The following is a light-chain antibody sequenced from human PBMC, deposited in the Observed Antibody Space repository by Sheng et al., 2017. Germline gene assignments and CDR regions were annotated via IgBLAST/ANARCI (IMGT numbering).Light chain of an antibody. Sequence: SYVLTQPPSVSVAPGQTARITCGGNNIGSKDVHWYSQMAGXAPVLVVFDDSDRPSGIPERFXGSNSGNTATLTISRVEAGDEADYYCQVWDLSSDHRGVFGGGTKLTVL. CDR2: DDS. V-gene: IGLV3-21*02. CDR1: NIGSKD. J-gene: IGLJ3*02. CDR3: QVWDLSSDHRGV.